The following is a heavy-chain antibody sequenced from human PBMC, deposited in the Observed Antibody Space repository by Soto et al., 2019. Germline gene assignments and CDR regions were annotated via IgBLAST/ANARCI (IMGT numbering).Heavy chain of an antibody. CDR1: GFRFSDHS. D-gene: IGHD2-21*02. Sequence: GGSLRLSCVGSGFRFSDHSMHWVRRAPGTGLQWLSYISSSGDRIHYADSVRGRFTVSRDNAKNSLFLRMNSLRDDDTAMYYCARLPKGSLVTGWGQGTQVTVSS. CDR3: ARLPKGSLVTG. V-gene: IGHV3-48*02. CDR2: ISSSGDRI. J-gene: IGHJ4*02.